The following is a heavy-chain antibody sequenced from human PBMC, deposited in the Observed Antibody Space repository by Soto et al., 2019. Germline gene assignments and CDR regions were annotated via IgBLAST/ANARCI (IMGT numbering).Heavy chain of an antibody. D-gene: IGHD3-10*01. Sequence: QVQLVQSGAEVKKPGASVKVSCKASGYTFTGYYMHWVRQAPGQGLEWMGWINPNSGGTNYAQKFQGWVTMTRDTSISTAYMGLSRLRSDDTAVYYCARDRVVRGVRYYSYYGMDVWGQGTTVTVSS. V-gene: IGHV1-2*04. CDR2: INPNSGGT. CDR3: ARDRVVRGVRYYSYYGMDV. CDR1: GYTFTGYY. J-gene: IGHJ6*02.